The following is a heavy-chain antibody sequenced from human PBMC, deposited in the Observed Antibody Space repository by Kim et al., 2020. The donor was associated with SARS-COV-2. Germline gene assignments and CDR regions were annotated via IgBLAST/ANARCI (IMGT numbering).Heavy chain of an antibody. V-gene: IGHV5-51*01. CDR2: IYPGDSDT. D-gene: IGHD2-15*01. CDR1: GYSFTSYW. Sequence: GESLKISCNGSGYSFTSYWIAWVRQMPGKGLEWMGIIYPGDSDTRYRPSFQGQVTISADKSISTAYLQWSSLKDSDTAMYYCARRVALHWYFDLWGRGTLVTVSS. CDR3: ARRVALHWYFDL. J-gene: IGHJ2*01.